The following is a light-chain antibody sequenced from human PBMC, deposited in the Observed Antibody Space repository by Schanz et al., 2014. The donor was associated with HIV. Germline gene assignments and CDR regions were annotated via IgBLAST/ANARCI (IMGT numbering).Light chain of an antibody. CDR1: QSVSWW. Sequence: DIQMTQSPSTLSASVGDRVTITCRASQSVSWWLAWYQQKPGKAPKLLISEASSLESGVPSRFSGSGSGTKFTLTISCLQPEDFATYFCQEYNARMTFGPGTRVELK. CDR2: EAS. V-gene: IGKV1-5*03. CDR3: QEYNARMT. J-gene: IGKJ1*01.